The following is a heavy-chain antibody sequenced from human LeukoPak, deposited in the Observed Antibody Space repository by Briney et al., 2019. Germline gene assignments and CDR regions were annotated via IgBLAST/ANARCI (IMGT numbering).Heavy chain of an antibody. CDR3: ARRLTQYDCFDP. V-gene: IGHV3-11*06. CDR1: GFSFGDYF. D-gene: IGHD2-2*01. Sequence: PGGSLRLSCAATGFSFGDYFMTWVRRAPGKGLEWISYISGGTTYINHADSVKGRFTISRDNTKNSLFLQMNSLRAEDTAVYYCARRLTQYDCFDPWGQGILVTVSS. J-gene: IGHJ5*02. CDR2: ISGGTTYI.